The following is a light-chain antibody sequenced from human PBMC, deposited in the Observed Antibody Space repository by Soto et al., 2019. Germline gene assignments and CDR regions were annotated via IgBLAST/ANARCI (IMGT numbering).Light chain of an antibody. J-gene: IGLJ3*02. V-gene: IGLV4-60*02. CDR1: SGHSNSI. CDR3: ENGHISTQV. Sequence: QLVLTQSSSASASLGSSVKLTCTLSSGHSNSIIAWHQQQPGKAPRFLMRLDGTGSHNKGSGVPDRFSGSSSGADRYLTISSPQHEADADYYCENGHISTQVFGAGTKVTVL. CDR2: LDGTGSH.